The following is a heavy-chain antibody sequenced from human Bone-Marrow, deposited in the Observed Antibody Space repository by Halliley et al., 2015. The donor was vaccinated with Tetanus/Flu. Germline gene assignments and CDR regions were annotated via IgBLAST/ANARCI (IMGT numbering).Heavy chain of an antibody. Sequence: LRLSCSISGGSISGDYSWSWTRQPPGKGLEWIGYIYHTGNSYYNPSLTSRLTISIDRSKNQISLKLTSVTAADTAVYYCARGTLLDAFDVWGPGTRVTVSS. CDR2: IYHTGNS. V-gene: IGHV4-30-2*01. CDR3: ARGTLLDAFDV. CDR1: GGSISGDYS. J-gene: IGHJ3*01.